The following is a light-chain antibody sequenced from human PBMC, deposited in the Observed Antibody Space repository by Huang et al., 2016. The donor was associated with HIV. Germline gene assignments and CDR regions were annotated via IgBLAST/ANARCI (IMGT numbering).Light chain of an antibody. J-gene: IGKJ1*01. CDR2: EVS. Sequence: DIVMTQTPLSLSVTPGQPASISCKSSQSLLHSDGKTYLYWYLQKPGQSQQLLIFEVSSRFSGWPERFSGSGSGTDFTLKISRVEAEDVGVYYCMQGIHSWTFGQGTKVEIK. CDR1: QSLLHSDGKTY. CDR3: MQGIHSWT. V-gene: IGKV2-29*02.